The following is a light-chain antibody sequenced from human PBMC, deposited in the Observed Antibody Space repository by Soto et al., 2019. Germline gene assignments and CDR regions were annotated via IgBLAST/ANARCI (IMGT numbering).Light chain of an antibody. Sequence: EIVLTQSPGTLSLSPGERATLSCRASQSLSSNYLAWYQLKPGQAPRLLIYGASNRATGIPDRFRGSGSGTDFTLTIARLEPEDFAVYYCQQFGGLLYTFGQGTKLEIK. CDR1: QSLSSNY. CDR3: QQFGGLLYT. V-gene: IGKV3-20*01. J-gene: IGKJ2*01. CDR2: GAS.